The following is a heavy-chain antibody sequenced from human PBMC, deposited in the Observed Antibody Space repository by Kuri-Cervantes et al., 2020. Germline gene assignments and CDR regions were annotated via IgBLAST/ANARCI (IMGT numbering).Heavy chain of an antibody. CDR2: ISAYNGNT. V-gene: IGHV1-18*01. Sequence: ASVKVSCKASGYTFTSYGISWVRQAPGQGLEWMGWISAYNGNTNYAQKLQGRVTMTTDTSTSTAYMELSSLRSEDTAVYYCARVRSYLRRSPRENWFDPWGQGTLVTVSS. J-gene: IGHJ5*02. CDR3: ARVRSYLRRSPRENWFDP. CDR1: GYTFTSYG. D-gene: IGHD3-10*01.